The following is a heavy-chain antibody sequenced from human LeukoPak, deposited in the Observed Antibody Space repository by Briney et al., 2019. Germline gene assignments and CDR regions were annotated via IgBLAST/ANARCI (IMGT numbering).Heavy chain of an antibody. CDR3: ARAPPVYDSSGYYYPSGIFDY. V-gene: IGHV4-39*07. D-gene: IGHD3-22*01. CDR2: IYYSGST. Sequence: PSETLSLTCTVSGGSISTYYWNWIRQPPGKGLEWIGSIYYSGSTYYNPSLKSRVTISVDTSKNQFSLKLSSVTAADTAVYYCARAPPVYDSSGYYYPSGIFDYWGQGTLVTVSS. J-gene: IGHJ4*02. CDR1: GGSISTYY.